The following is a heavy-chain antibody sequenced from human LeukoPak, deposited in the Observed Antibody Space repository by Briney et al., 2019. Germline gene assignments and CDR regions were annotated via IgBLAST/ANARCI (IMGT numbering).Heavy chain of an antibody. CDR1: GFMFSNYY. D-gene: IGHD3-10*01. CDR2: IKNAGIDT. CDR3: ARGGYGHNMDV. J-gene: IGHJ6*03. Sequence: GGSLRLSCVGSGFMFSNYYMYWVRQAPGKGLAWVSRIKNAGIDTIYADSVKGRFTVSRDNAKNTVYLQMSSLRAEDTAVYYCARGGYGHNMDVWGEGTTVTVSS. V-gene: IGHV3-74*01.